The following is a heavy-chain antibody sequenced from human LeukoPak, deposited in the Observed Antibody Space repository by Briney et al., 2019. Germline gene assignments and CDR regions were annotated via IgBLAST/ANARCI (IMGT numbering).Heavy chain of an antibody. D-gene: IGHD2-2*01. CDR1: GFTFSSYS. V-gene: IGHV3-48*02. CDR2: ISSSSSTI. CDR3: ARDDLEDCSSTSCYSYYYYGMDV. J-gene: IGHJ6*02. Sequence: GGSLRLSCAASGFTFSSYSMNWVRQAPGKGLEWVSYISSSSSTIYYADSAKGRFTISRDNAKNSLYLQMNSLRDEDTAVYYCARDDLEDCSSTSCYSYYYYGMDVWGQGTTVTVSS.